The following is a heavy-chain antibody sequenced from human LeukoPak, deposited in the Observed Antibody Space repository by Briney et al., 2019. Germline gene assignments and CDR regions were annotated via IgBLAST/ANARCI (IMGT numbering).Heavy chain of an antibody. CDR2: ISYDGSNK. Sequence: SGGSLRLSCAASGFTFSSYAMHWVRQAPGKGLEWVAVISYDGSNKYYADSVKGRFTISRDNSKNTLYLQMNSLRAEDTAVYYCARGEYYYDSSGYSADFDYWGQGTLVTVSS. V-gene: IGHV3-30-3*01. CDR1: GFTFSSYA. CDR3: ARGEYYYDSSGYSADFDY. D-gene: IGHD3-22*01. J-gene: IGHJ4*02.